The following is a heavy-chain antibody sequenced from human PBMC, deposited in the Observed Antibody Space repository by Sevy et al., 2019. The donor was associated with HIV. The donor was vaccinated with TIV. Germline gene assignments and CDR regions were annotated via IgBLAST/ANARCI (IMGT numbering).Heavy chain of an antibody. V-gene: IGHV1-58*01. Sequence: ASVKVSCKASSFTFTNSAVQWVRQARGQRLEWIGWIVVGSGDTNYAHNFQERVTISRGMSTATVSMELSGLRSEDTAVYYCAAESRGSCSGRSCSVENGMDVWGPGTTVTVSS. J-gene: IGHJ6*02. CDR3: AAESRGSCSGRSCSVENGMDV. D-gene: IGHD2-15*01. CDR2: IVVGSGDT. CDR1: SFTFTNSA.